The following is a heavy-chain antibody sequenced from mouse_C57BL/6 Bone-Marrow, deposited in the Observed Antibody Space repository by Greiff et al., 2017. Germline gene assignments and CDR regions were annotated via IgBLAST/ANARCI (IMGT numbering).Heavy chain of an antibody. V-gene: IGHV1-4*01. CDR2: INPSSGYT. J-gene: IGHJ1*03. CDR3: RRGYFDV. CDR1: GYTFTSYT. Sequence: QVQLQQSGAELARPGASVKMSCKASGYTFTSYTMHWVKQRPGQGLEWIGYINPSSGYTKYNQKFKDKATLTADKSSSTAYMPLSSLTSEDSAVYYTRRGYFDVWGTGTTVTVSS.